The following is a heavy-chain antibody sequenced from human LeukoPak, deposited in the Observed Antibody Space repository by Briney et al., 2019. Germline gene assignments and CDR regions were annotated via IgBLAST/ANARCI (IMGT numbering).Heavy chain of an antibody. CDR1: GFTFSSYW. J-gene: IGHJ3*02. D-gene: IGHD4-17*01. CDR2: INSVGRTT. Sequence: GGSLRLSCAASGFTFSSYWMHWVRQAPGKGLVWLSRINSVGRTTNYADSVKGRFTISRDNSKNTLYLQMNSLRAEDTAVYYCARDLTPYGGGTTVTKGSAFDIWGQGTMVTVSS. V-gene: IGHV3-74*01. CDR3: ARDLTPYGGGTTVTKGSAFDI.